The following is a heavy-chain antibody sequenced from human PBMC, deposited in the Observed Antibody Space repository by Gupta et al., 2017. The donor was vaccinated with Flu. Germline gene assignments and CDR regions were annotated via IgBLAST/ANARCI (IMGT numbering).Heavy chain of an antibody. D-gene: IGHD3-22*01. CDR1: GFSLSNARMG. V-gene: IGHV2-26*01. Sequence: QVTLKESGPVLVKPTETLTLTCTVSGFSLSNARMGVSWIRQPPGKALEWLAHIFSNDEKSYSTSLKSRLTISKDTSKSQVVLTMTNMDPVDTATYYCARMYYYDSSGSLPFDYWGQGTLVTVPS. CDR2: IFSNDEK. J-gene: IGHJ4*02. CDR3: ARMYYYDSSGSLPFDY.